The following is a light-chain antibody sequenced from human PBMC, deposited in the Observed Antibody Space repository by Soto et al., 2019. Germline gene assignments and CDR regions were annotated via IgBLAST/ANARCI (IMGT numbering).Light chain of an antibody. CDR2: AAS. CDR1: QSIDTY. CDR3: QQSYSTPMYT. Sequence: DIQMTQSPSSLSASVGDRVTITCRASQSIDTYLNWYQQKPVTAPKLLIYAASSLQSGVPSRFSGRGSGTDFTLTISSLQPEDFATYYCQQSYSTPMYTLGQGTKVDIK. V-gene: IGKV1-39*01. J-gene: IGKJ2*01.